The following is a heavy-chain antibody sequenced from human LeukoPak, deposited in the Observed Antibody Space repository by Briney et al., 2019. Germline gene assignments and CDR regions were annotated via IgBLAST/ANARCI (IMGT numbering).Heavy chain of an antibody. CDR2: ISSSGTI. D-gene: IGHD5-24*01. J-gene: IGHJ4*02. Sequence: PGGSLRLSCAASGVSFSSYEMNWVRQAPRKGLEWVSYISSSGTIYYVDSVKGRFTISRDNAKNSLYLQMNSLGAEDTAVYYCARDILSPRRDGYVYWGQGTLVTVSS. CDR1: GVSFSSYE. V-gene: IGHV3-48*03. CDR3: ARDILSPRRDGYVY.